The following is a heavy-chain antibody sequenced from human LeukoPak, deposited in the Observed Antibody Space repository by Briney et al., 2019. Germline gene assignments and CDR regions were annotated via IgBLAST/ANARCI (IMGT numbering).Heavy chain of an antibody. D-gene: IGHD1-26*01. Sequence: AGGPLRLSCAASGFTFSSYEMNWVRQAPGKGLEWVSYISSSGSTIYYADSVKGRFTISRGNAKNSLYLQMNSLRAEDTAVYYCARDWYSGSYPIDYWGQGTLVTVSS. CDR1: GFTFSSYE. CDR2: ISSSGSTI. J-gene: IGHJ4*02. CDR3: ARDWYSGSYPIDY. V-gene: IGHV3-48*03.